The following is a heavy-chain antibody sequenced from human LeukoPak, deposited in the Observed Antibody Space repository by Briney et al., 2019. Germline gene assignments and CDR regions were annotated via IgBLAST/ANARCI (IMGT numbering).Heavy chain of an antibody. D-gene: IGHD3-3*01. CDR2: INNDGSDK. CDR1: GFNFSSFW. CDR3: ARNTYYDFWSRHYGLDF. V-gene: IGHV3-7*01. J-gene: IGHJ4*02. Sequence: GGSLRLSCATSGFNFSSFWMNWVRQVPGKGLEWVANINNDGSDKYYVDSVKGRFTISRDNAKNSLYLEVHSLRAEDTAVYYCARNTYYDFWSRHYGLDFWGQGTLVAVSP.